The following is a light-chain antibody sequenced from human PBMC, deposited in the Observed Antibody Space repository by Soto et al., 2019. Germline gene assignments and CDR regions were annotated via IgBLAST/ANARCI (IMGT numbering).Light chain of an antibody. J-gene: IGLJ1*01. CDR3: CSYAGSSTYV. CDR2: EDI. CDR1: NRGVGNYDF. Sequence: QSALTQPASVSGSPGQSITISCTGTNRGVGNYDFVSWYQQHPGKAPKLMIYEDIKRPSGVSNRFSGSKSGSTASLTISGLQAEDEADDYCCSYAGSSTYVFGSGTKLTVL. V-gene: IGLV2-23*01.